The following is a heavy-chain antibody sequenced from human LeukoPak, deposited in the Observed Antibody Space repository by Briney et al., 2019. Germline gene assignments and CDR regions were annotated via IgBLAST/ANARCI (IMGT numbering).Heavy chain of an antibody. CDR3: AKEAGSWYAVDY. CDR2: ISYDGSNK. D-gene: IGHD6-13*01. Sequence: PGGSLRLSRAASGFTFSSYGMHWVRQAPGKGLEWVAVISYDGSNKYYADSVKGRFTISRDNSKNTLYLQMNSLRAEDTAVYYCAKEAGSWYAVDYWGQGTLVTVSS. CDR1: GFTFSSYG. J-gene: IGHJ4*02. V-gene: IGHV3-30*18.